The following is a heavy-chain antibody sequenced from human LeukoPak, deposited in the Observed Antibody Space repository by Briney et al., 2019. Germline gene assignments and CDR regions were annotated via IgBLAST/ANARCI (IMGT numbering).Heavy chain of an antibody. V-gene: IGHV1-2*06. Sequence: GASVKVSCKDSGYTFTGYYMHWVRQAPGQGLEWMGRINPNSGGTNYAQKLQGRVTMTTDTSTSTAYMELRSLRSDDTAVYYCARAQDRSITIFGVVADYWGQGTLVTVSS. CDR2: INPNSGGT. CDR1: GYTFTGYY. CDR3: ARAQDRSITIFGVVADY. D-gene: IGHD3-3*01. J-gene: IGHJ4*02.